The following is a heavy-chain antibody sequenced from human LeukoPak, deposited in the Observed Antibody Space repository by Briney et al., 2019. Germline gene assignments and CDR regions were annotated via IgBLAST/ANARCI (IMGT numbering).Heavy chain of an antibody. V-gene: IGHV4-39*07. J-gene: IGHJ5*02. CDR1: GGSISSSSYY. Sequence: SETLSPTCTVSGGSISSSSYYWGWIRQPPGKGLEWIGSIYYSGSTYYNPSLKSRVTISVDTSKNQFSLKLSSVTAADTAVYYCARADHLLAVRVFGGLNWFDPWGQGTLVTVSS. CDR2: IYYSGST. CDR3: ARADHLLAVRVFGGLNWFDP. D-gene: IGHD3-10*01.